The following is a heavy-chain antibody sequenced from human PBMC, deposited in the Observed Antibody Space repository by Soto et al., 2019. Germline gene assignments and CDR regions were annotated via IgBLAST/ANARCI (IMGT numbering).Heavy chain of an antibody. D-gene: IGHD6-13*01. CDR2: IWYDGSNK. Sequence: QVQMVESGGGVVQPGRSLRLSCAASGFTSSSYGMHWVRQAPGKGLEWVAVIWYDGSNKYYADSVKGRFTISRDNSKNTLYLQMNSLRAEDTAVYYCARDVSPSSSWYVDYYYGMDVWGQGTTVTVSS. CDR1: GFTSSSYG. V-gene: IGHV3-33*01. J-gene: IGHJ6*02. CDR3: ARDVSPSSSWYVDYYYGMDV.